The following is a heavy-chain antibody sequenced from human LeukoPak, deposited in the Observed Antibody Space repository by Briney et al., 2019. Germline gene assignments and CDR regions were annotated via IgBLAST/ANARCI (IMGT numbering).Heavy chain of an antibody. CDR3: ARFFPNYFDY. CDR2: INHSGST. J-gene: IGHJ4*02. CDR1: GGPFSGYY. D-gene: IGHD3-3*01. Sequence: SETLSLTCAVYGGPFSGYYWSWIRQPPGKGLEWIGEINHSGSTNYNPSLKSRVTISVDTSKNQFSLKLSSVTAADTAVYYCARFFPNYFDYWGQGTLVTVSS. V-gene: IGHV4-34*01.